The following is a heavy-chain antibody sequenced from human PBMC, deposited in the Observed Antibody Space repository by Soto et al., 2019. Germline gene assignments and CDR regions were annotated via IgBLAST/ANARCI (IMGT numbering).Heavy chain of an antibody. Sequence: QVQLVESGGGVVQPGRSLRLSCAASGFTFSSYGMHWVRQAPGKGLEWVAVISYDGSNKYYADSVKGRFTISRDNSKNTLYLQMNSLRAEDTAVYYCSGSFRSSIIWDQGTMVTVSS. CDR1: GFTFSSYG. V-gene: IGHV3-30*03. D-gene: IGHD3-10*01. J-gene: IGHJ3*02. CDR3: SGSFRSSII. CDR2: ISYDGSNK.